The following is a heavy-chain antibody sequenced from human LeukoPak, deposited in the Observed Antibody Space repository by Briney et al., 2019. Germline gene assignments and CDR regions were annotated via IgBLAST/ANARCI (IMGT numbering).Heavy chain of an antibody. Sequence: GGSLSLSCAASGFTFSSYEMNWVRQAPGKGLEWVSYISRSGFNIYYADSVKGRFTISRDNAKNSLYLQMNSLRAEDTAVYYCARKWLVIDYWGQGTLVTVSS. CDR2: ISRSGFNI. D-gene: IGHD6-19*01. CDR3: ARKWLVIDY. CDR1: GFTFSSYE. J-gene: IGHJ4*02. V-gene: IGHV3-48*03.